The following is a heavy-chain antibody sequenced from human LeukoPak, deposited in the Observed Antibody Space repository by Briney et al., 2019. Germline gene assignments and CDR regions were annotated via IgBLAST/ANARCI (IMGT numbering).Heavy chain of an antibody. D-gene: IGHD3-22*01. V-gene: IGHV3-15*01. CDR1: GFTFINAW. CDR2: IKSKTDGGTT. Sequence: PGGSLRLSCAASGFTFINAWMSWVRQAPGKGLEWVGRIKSKTDGGTTDYAAPVKGRFTISRDDSKNTLYLQMNSLKTEDTAVYYCTTDPYDSSGYYSLAGYWGQGTLVTVSS. J-gene: IGHJ4*02. CDR3: TTDPYDSSGYYSLAGY.